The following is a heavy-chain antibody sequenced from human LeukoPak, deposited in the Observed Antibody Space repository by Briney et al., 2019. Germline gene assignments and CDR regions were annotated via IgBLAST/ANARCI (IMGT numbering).Heavy chain of an antibody. D-gene: IGHD5-12*01. CDR3: AKDSVYGGYAGS. Sequence: GGSLRLSCAASGFTFSSYAMSWVRQAPGKGLEWVSAISGSGGSTYYADSVKGRFTISRDNSKNTLYLKMNSLRAEDTAVYYCAKDSVYGGYAGSWGQGTLVTVSS. CDR1: GFTFSSYA. V-gene: IGHV3-23*01. CDR2: ISGSGGST. J-gene: IGHJ5*02.